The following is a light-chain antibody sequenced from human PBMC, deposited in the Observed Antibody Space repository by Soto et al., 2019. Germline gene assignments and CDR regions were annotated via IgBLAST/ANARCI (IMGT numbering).Light chain of an antibody. CDR1: SGHSSYA. Sequence: QLVLTQSPSASASLGASVKVTCTLSSGHSSYAIAWHQLQPEKGPRYLMKLNSDGSHTKGDGIPDRFSGSSSGAERYLTISSLQSEDEADYYCQTWGTGLNWVFGGGTQLTVL. CDR3: QTWGTGLNWV. CDR2: LNSDGSH. V-gene: IGLV4-69*01. J-gene: IGLJ3*02.